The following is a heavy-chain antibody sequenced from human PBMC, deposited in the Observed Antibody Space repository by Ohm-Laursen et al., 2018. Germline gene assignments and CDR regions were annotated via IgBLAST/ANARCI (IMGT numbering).Heavy chain of an antibody. CDR3: ARVRVSGTRWFDP. CDR1: GGSISSSSFY. D-gene: IGHD6-19*01. Sequence: TLSLTCTVSGGSISSSSFYWAWIRQPPGKGLEWIGTINYSGSTYNNPSLKSRVTISVDTSKNQFSLKLSSVTAADTAVYYCARVRVSGTRWFDPWGQGTLVTVSS. CDR2: INYSGST. V-gene: IGHV4-39*07. J-gene: IGHJ5*02.